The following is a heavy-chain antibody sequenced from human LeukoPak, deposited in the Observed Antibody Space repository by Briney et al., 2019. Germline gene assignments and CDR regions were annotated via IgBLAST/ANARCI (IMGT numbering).Heavy chain of an antibody. D-gene: IGHD3-10*01. J-gene: IGHJ6*02. CDR1: GFTFSSYS. V-gene: IGHV3-21*01. CDR3: ARDRDVTYYYYGMDV. CDR2: ISSSSSYI. Sequence: GGSLRLSCAASGFTFSSYSMSWVRQAPGKGLEWVSSISSSSSYIYYADSVKGRFTTSRDNAKTSLYLQMNSLRAEDTAVYYCARDRDVTYYYYGMDVWGQGTPVTVSS.